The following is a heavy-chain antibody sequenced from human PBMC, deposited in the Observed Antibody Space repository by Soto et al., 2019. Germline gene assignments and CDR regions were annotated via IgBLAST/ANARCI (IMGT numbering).Heavy chain of an antibody. D-gene: IGHD3-3*01. CDR1: GFTFSSYG. J-gene: IGHJ4*02. V-gene: IGHV3-33*01. Sequence: SLRLSCAASGFTFSSYGMHWVRQAPGKGLEWVAVIWYDGSNKYYADSVKGRFTISRDNSKNTLYLQMNSLRAEDTAVYYCARPVLRFLEWSANYFDYWGQGTLVTISS. CDR3: ARPVLRFLEWSANYFDY. CDR2: IWYDGSNK.